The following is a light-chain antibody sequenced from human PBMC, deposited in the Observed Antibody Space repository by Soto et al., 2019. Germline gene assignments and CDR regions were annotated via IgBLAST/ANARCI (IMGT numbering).Light chain of an antibody. V-gene: IGKV3-20*01. CDR3: QQRSS. J-gene: IGKJ5*01. Sequence: EIVLTQSPGTLSLSPGERATLSCRASQSFSSSYLAWYQQKPGQAPRLLIYGASSRATGIPDRFSGSGSGTDFTLTISRLEPEDFAVYYCQQRSSFGQGTRLEIK. CDR2: GAS. CDR1: QSFSSSY.